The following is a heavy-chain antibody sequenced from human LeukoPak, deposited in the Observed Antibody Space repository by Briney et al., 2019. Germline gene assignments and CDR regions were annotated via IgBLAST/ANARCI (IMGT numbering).Heavy chain of an antibody. CDR2: ISSSSSTI. V-gene: IGHV3-48*01. Sequence: GGSLRLSCAASGFTFSSYSMNWVRQAPGKGLEWVSYISSSSSTIYYADSVKGRFTISRDNAKNSLYLQMNSLRAEDTAVYYCARAYDYGDSYFDYWGQGTLVTVSS. CDR1: GFTFSSYS. D-gene: IGHD4-17*01. CDR3: ARAYDYGDSYFDY. J-gene: IGHJ4*02.